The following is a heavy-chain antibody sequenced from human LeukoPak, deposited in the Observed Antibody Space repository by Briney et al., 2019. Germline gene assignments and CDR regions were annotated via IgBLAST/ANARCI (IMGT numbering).Heavy chain of an antibody. V-gene: IGHV1-69*13. CDR2: IIPIFGTA. CDR3: ARDVTMVRGARYRPYKWFDP. J-gene: IGHJ5*02. CDR1: RGTFSSYA. D-gene: IGHD3-10*01. Sequence: SVKVSCKASRGTFSSYAIIWVRQAPGQGLEWMGGIIPIFGTANCAQKFQGRVTISADESTSTVYMELSSLRSEDTAVYYCARDVTMVRGARYRPYKWFDPWGQGTLVTVSS.